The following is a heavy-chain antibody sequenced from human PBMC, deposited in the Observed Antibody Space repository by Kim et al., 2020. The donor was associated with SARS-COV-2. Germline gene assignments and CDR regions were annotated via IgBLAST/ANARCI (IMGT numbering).Heavy chain of an antibody. CDR3: AKTRPSIIAAALPPDY. D-gene: IGHD6-13*01. V-gene: IGHV3-23*01. Sequence: SVKGRFTISRDNSKNTLYLQMNSLRAEDTAVYYCAKTRPSIIAAALPPDYWGQGTLVTVSS. J-gene: IGHJ4*02.